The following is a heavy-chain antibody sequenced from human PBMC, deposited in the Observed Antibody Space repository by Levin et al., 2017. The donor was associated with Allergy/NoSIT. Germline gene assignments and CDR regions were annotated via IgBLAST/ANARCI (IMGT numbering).Heavy chain of an antibody. CDR2: IYNSGRT. CDR3: AKGAGRNGPESDN. J-gene: IGHJ4*02. V-gene: IGHV4-59*01. D-gene: IGHD3-10*01. CDR1: GGSISNSY. Sequence: SETLSLTCAVSGGSISNSYWSWIRQPPGKGLEWIGYIYNSGRTNYNPSLKSRVTMSADTSKNQLSLQLSSVTAADTAAYYCAKGAGRNGPESDNWGQGTLVTVSS.